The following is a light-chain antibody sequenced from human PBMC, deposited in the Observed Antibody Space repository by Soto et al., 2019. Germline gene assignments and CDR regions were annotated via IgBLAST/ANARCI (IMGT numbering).Light chain of an antibody. Sequence: QYALTQPASVSGSPGQSITISCTGTSSDVGGYNYVSWYQQHPGKAPKLMIYEVSNRPSGFSNRFSGSKSGNTASLTISGLQAEDEADYYCSSYTTSSTHWVFGGGTQLTVL. CDR3: SSYTTSSTHWV. CDR2: EVS. J-gene: IGLJ3*02. V-gene: IGLV2-14*01. CDR1: SSDVGGYNY.